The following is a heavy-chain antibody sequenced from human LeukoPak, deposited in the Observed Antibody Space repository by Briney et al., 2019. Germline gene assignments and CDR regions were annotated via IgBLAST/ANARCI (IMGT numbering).Heavy chain of an antibody. J-gene: IGHJ3*02. D-gene: IGHD2-2*01. Sequence: SVKASCKASGGTFSSYAISWVRQAPGQGLEWMGGFIPIFGTANYAQKFQGRVTITADESTSTAYMELSSLRSDDTAVYDCARHDNLCCSSTSCYHDAFDIWGQGTMVTVSS. CDR3: ARHDNLCCSSTSCYHDAFDI. V-gene: IGHV1-69*01. CDR2: FIPIFGTA. CDR1: GGTFSSYA.